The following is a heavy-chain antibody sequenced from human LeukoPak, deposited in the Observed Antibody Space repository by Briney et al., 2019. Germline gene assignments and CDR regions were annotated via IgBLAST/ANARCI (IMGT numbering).Heavy chain of an antibody. CDR1: GGSISSSSYY. CDR3: ARLQLWFRQVDY. J-gene: IGHJ4*02. V-gene: IGHV4-39*01. D-gene: IGHD5-18*01. Sequence: SETLSLTCTVSGGSISSSSYYWGWIRQPPGKGLEWIGSIYYNGRTYHNPPLKSRVTMSVDTSKNQFSLKLSSVTAAGTAVYYCARLQLWFRQVDYWGQGSLVTVSS. CDR2: IYYNGRT.